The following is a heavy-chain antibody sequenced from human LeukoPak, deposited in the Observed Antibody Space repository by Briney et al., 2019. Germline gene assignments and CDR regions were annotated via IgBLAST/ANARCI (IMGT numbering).Heavy chain of an antibody. J-gene: IGHJ3*02. CDR2: IYHSGST. D-gene: IGHD3-22*01. V-gene: IGHV4-4*02. CDR1: GGSISSSNW. CDR3: AKSNGYGLIDI. Sequence: PSETLSLTCAVSGGSISSSNWWSWIRQPPGKGLEWIGEIYHSGSTNYNPSLKSRVTISLDTSRNQFSLKLNSVTAADTAVYYCAKSNGYGLIDIWGQGTMVTVSS.